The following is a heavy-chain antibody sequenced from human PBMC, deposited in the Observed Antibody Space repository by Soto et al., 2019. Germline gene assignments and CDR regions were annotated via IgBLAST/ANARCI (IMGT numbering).Heavy chain of an antibody. D-gene: IGHD2-15*01. CDR1: GGSFSSDY. CDR3: ARGSTSRWDS. Sequence: PSETLSLTCTVSGGSFSSDYWSWIRQPPGKGLEWIGYIYYDGYTDYNPSLKSRVTISIDRSKNHFSPKLNSVTAADTAVYYCARGSTSRWDSWGQGTLVTVSS. V-gene: IGHV4-59*01. J-gene: IGHJ4*02. CDR2: IYYDGYT.